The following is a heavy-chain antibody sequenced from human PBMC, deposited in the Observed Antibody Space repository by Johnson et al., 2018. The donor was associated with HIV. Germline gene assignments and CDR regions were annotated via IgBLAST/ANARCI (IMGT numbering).Heavy chain of an antibody. CDR1: GFTFDDYA. D-gene: IGHD4-17*01. V-gene: IGHV3-66*01. J-gene: IGHJ3*02. CDR3: ARESNGDYVAFDI. CDR2: IYSGGST. Sequence: VQLVESGGGVVQPGGSLTLSCAASGFTFDDYAMHWVRQAPGKGLEWVSVIYSGGSTYYADSVKGRFTISRDDSRNTLHLQMNSLRAEDTAVYYCARESNGDYVAFDIWGQGTMVTVSS.